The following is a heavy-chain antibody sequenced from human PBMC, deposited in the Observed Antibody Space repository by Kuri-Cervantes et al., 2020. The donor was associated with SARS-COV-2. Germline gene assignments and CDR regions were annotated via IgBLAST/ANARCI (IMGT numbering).Heavy chain of an antibody. CDR2: ISYHGINK. CDR1: GFTFSSHA. D-gene: IGHD2-2*02. CDR3: AREEFCNDTNCYTVIDY. Sequence: GESLKISCAASGFTFSSHAMHWVRQAPGQGLEWVTVISYHGINKYYTDSVKGRFTISRDNSKNTLYLQMNSLRAGDTAVYYCAREEFCNDTNCYTVIDYWGQGTLVTVSS. J-gene: IGHJ4*02. V-gene: IGHV3-30-3*01.